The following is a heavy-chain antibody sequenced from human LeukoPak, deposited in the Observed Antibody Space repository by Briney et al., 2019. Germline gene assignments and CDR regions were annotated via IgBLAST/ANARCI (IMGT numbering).Heavy chain of an antibody. CDR2: MNPNSGNT. Sequence: GESLKISCKGSGYSFTSYWIGWVRQAPGQGLEWMGWMNPNSGNTGYSQKFQGRVTITRNTSISTAYMELSSLRSEDTAVYYCARGNPTVTTRWFDPWGQGTLVTASS. CDR3: ARGNPTVTTRWFDP. D-gene: IGHD4-17*01. CDR1: GYSFTSYW. J-gene: IGHJ5*02. V-gene: IGHV1-8*03.